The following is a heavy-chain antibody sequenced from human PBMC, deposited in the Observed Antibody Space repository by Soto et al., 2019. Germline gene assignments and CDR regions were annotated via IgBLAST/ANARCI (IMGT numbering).Heavy chain of an antibody. CDR3: AARALMGYSYGWGDY. Sequence: QLQLQESGSGLVKPSQNLSLTCAVSGGSSSSGGYSWSWIRQAPGKGLEWIGYIYHSGSNYYNPSHKRRVTISVDRSKSQFSLKLSSVTDADTAVYYCAARALMGYSYGWGDYWGQGTLVTVSS. V-gene: IGHV4-30-2*01. J-gene: IGHJ4*02. D-gene: IGHD5-18*01. CDR2: IYHSGSN. CDR1: GGSSSSGGYS.